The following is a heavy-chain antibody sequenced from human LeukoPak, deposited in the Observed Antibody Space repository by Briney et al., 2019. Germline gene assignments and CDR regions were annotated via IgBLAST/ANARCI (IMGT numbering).Heavy chain of an antibody. J-gene: IGHJ4*02. CDR3: AKNVRDTGTFDY. D-gene: IGHD5-18*01. CDR1: GYGFTTCG. Sequence: ASVKLSCKAAGYGFTTCGINWGRQGTGQGLEWVGWMNPNSGNTGYAQRCQGRVTMTRDTSITTAYMELNSLTSEDTAVYYRAKNVRDTGTFDYWGQGTLVTVSS. V-gene: IGHV1-8*01. CDR2: MNPNSGNT.